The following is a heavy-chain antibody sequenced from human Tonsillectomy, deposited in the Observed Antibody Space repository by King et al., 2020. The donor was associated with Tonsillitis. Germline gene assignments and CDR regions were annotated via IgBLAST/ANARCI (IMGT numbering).Heavy chain of an antibody. Sequence: QLVQSGGGLVKPGGSLRLSCAASGFTFSDYYMSWIRQAPGKGLEWVSYISSSSSYTNYADSVKGRFTISRDNAKNSLYLQMNRLRAEDTAVYYCARGVYDILTGQFDYWGQGTLVTVSS. CDR3: ARGVYDILTGQFDY. V-gene: IGHV3-11*05. D-gene: IGHD3-9*01. CDR2: ISSSSSYT. CDR1: GFTFSDYY. J-gene: IGHJ4*02.